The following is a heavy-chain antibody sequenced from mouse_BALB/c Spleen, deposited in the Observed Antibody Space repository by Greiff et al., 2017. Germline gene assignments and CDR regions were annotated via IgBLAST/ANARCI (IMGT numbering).Heavy chain of an antibody. CDR2: ISSGSSTI. D-gene: IGHD1-1*01. J-gene: IGHJ4*01. V-gene: IGHV5-17*02. CDR3: ARSRTTVVPYAMDD. CDR1: GFTFSSFG. Sequence: EVQGVESGGGLVQPGGSRKLSCAASGFTFSSFGMHWVRQAPEKGLEWVAYISSGSSTIYYADTVKGRFTISRDNPKNTLFLQMTSLRSEDTAMYYCARSRTTVVPYAMDDWGQGTSGTVSS.